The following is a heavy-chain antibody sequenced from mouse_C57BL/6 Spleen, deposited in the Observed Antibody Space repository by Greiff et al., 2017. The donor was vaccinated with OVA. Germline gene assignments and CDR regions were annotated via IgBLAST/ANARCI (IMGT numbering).Heavy chain of an antibody. CDR2: INPNNGGT. V-gene: IGHV1-26*01. D-gene: IGHD1-1*01. CDR3: ARKSYGSSALDY. Sequence: EVQLQQSGPELVKPGASVKISCKASGYTFTDYYMNWVKQSHGKSLEWIGDINPNNGGTSYNQQFKGKATLTVDTSSSTAYMELRSLTSYDSAVYYCARKSYGSSALDYWGQGTTLTVSS. J-gene: IGHJ2*01. CDR1: GYTFTDYY.